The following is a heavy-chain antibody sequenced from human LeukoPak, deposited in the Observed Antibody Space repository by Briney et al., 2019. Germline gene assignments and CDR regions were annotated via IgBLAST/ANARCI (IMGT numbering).Heavy chain of an antibody. CDR3: ARDGNFGGYYFDY. Sequence: GGSLRLSCAASGFTFSSYSMNWVRQAPGKGLEWVSSISSSSSYIYYADSVKGRFTISRDDAKNSLYLQMNSLRAEDTAVYYCARDGNFGGYYFDYWGQGTLVTVSS. CDR2: ISSSSSYI. CDR1: GFTFSSYS. V-gene: IGHV3-21*01. D-gene: IGHD3-10*01. J-gene: IGHJ4*02.